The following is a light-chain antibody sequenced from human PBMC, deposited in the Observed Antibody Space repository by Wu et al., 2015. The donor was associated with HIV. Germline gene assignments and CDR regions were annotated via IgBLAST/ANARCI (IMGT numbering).Light chain of an antibody. CDR3: QQRDDWPLT. CDR2: SAS. Sequence: EIVLTQSPATLSLSPGERASLSCRASQSVSSSLAWYQQKSGQAPRLLIYSASNRATGVPDRFSGSGSGTDFTLTISSLEPEDFAVYYCQQRDDWPLTFGQGTRL. CDR1: QSVSSS. V-gene: IGKV3-11*01. J-gene: IGKJ5*01.